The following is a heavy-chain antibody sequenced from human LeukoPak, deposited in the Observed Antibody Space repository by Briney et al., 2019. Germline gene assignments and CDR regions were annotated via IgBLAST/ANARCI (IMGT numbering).Heavy chain of an antibody. Sequence: SETLSLTCAVYGGSFSGYYWSWIRQPPGKGLEWIGEINHSGSTNYNPSLKSRVTISVDTSKNQFSLKLSSVTAADTAVYYCARGGGIQLWLRGFDYWGQGTLVTVSP. CDR2: INHSGST. J-gene: IGHJ4*02. CDR3: ARGGGIQLWLRGFDY. D-gene: IGHD5-18*01. CDR1: GGSFSGYY. V-gene: IGHV4-34*01.